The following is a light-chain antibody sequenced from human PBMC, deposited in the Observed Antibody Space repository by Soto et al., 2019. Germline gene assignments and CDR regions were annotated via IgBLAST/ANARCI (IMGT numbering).Light chain of an antibody. J-gene: IGKJ1*01. V-gene: IGKV1-33*01. CDR3: QQYYNFPPWT. CDR1: QDISNY. Sequence: DIQMTQSPSSLSASVGDRVTITCQASQDISNYLNWYQQKPGKAPKLLIYDASNLETGVPSRFIGSGSGTDFTSTISSLQPEDIATYYCQQYYNFPPWTFGQGTKVEIK. CDR2: DAS.